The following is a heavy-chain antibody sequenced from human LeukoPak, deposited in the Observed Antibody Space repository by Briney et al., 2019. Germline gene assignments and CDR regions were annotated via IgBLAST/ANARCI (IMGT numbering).Heavy chain of an antibody. V-gene: IGHV3-23*01. J-gene: IGHJ4*02. Sequence: GGSLRLSCAVSGFTFSSYAMSWVRQAPGKGLEWVSAISGSGGSAYYADSVKGRFTISRDNSKNTLYLQMNSLRAEDTAVYYCAKGHYYGSGSLDYWGQGTLVTVSS. D-gene: IGHD3-10*01. CDR3: AKGHYYGSGSLDY. CDR1: GFTFSSYA. CDR2: ISGSGGSA.